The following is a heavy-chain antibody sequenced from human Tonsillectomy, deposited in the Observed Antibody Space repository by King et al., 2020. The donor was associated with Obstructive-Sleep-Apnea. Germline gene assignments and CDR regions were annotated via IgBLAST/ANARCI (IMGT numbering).Heavy chain of an antibody. CDR1: GGSFSGYY. Sequence: VQLQQWGARLLKPSETLSLTCAVYGGSFSGYYWSWIRQPPGKGLEWIGEINQSGSTNCNPSLKSRLTISVDTSKNQFSLKLSSVTAADTAVYYCVRGYPMSDYWGQGTLVTVSS. CDR3: VRGYPMSDY. D-gene: IGHD3-10*02. CDR2: INQSGST. V-gene: IGHV4-34*01. J-gene: IGHJ4*02.